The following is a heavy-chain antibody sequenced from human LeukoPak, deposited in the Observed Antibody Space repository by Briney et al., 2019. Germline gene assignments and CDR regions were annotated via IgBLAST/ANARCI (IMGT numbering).Heavy chain of an antibody. V-gene: IGHV4-61*02. Sequence: PSQTLSLTCTVSGCSISSGRYYWSWIRQPAGKGLEWIGRIYTSGSTNYNPTLKRRVTVSVDTSKNQLSLKLSSVTAADTAVYYCARLGIAAAGTYYYYMDVWGKGTTVTVSS. CDR1: GCSISSGRYY. CDR3: ARLGIAAAGTYYYYMDV. J-gene: IGHJ6*03. D-gene: IGHD6-13*01. CDR2: IYTSGST.